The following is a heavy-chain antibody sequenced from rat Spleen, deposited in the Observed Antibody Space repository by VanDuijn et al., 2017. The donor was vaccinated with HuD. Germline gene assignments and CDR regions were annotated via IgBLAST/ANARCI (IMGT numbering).Heavy chain of an antibody. J-gene: IGHJ3*01. Sequence: EVQLVESGGGLVQPGRSLKLSCAASGFTFSNYDMAWVRQAPTKGLEWVASISTGGGNTYYRDSVKGRFTISRDNAKSTLYLLMDSLRSEDTATYYCATQAWGDDWFAYWGQGTLVTVSS. V-gene: IGHV5S23*01. CDR3: ATQAWGDDWFAY. D-gene: IGHD1-1*01. CDR1: GFTFSNYD. CDR2: ISTGGGNT.